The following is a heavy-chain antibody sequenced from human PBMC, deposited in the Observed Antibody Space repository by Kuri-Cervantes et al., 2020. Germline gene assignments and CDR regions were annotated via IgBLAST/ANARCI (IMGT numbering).Heavy chain of an antibody. V-gene: IGHV4-4*02. CDR3: ARGYDFWSGYSLDY. Sequence: GSLKISCAVSGGSISSSNWWSWVRQPPGKGLEWIGEIYHSGSTNYNPSLKSRVTISVDKSKNQFSLKLSSVTAADTAVYYCARGYDFWSGYSLDYWGQGTLVTVSS. D-gene: IGHD3-3*01. CDR1: GGSISSSNW. J-gene: IGHJ4*02. CDR2: IYHSGST.